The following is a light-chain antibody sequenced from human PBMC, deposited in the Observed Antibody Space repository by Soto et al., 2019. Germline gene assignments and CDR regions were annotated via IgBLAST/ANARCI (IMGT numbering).Light chain of an antibody. J-gene: IGLJ1*01. CDR1: SSNIGSNY. V-gene: IGLV1-47*02. CDR3: AAWDDSLSGLYV. CDR2: SNN. Sequence: QSVLTQPPSASGTPGQRVTISCSGSSSNIGSNYVYWYQQLPGTAPKLLIYSNNQRPSGVPGRFSGSKSGTSASLAISGLRSEDEADYYCAAWDDSLSGLYVFGTGTKLTVL.